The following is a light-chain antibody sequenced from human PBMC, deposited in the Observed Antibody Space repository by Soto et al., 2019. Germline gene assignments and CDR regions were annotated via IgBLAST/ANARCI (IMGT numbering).Light chain of an antibody. CDR1: HRVGIN. Sequence: EIVITQTPSNLPMCTGERGTLCCRASHRVGINVAWYQQKPGQAPRLFIYSASTRVSGIPDRFSGSGSGTEFTLTISRLEPADFAVYYCQQYGSSCPHTVGQGTRLEI. V-gene: IGKV3-15*01. CDR3: QQYGSSCPHT. CDR2: SAS. J-gene: IGKJ5*01.